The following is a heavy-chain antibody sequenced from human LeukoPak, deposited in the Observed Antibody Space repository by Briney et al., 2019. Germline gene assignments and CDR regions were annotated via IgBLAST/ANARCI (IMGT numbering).Heavy chain of an antibody. V-gene: IGHV4-39*01. CDR1: GGSISSSSYY. CDR3: ARHRWRDYYYYYYMDV. J-gene: IGHJ6*03. CDR2: IYYSGST. Sequence: SETLSLTCTVSGGSISSSSYYWGWIRQPPGKGLEWIGSIYYSGSTYYNPSLKSRVTISVDTSKNQFSLKLSSVTAADTAVYYCARHRWRDYYYYYYMDVWGKGTTVTASS. D-gene: IGHD3-3*01.